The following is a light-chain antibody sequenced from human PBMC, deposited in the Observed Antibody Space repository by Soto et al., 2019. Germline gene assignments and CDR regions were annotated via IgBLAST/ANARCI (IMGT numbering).Light chain of an antibody. J-gene: IGLJ1*01. CDR1: SSDVGDYNY. Sequence: QSALTQPASVSGSPGQSITISCTGTSSDVGDYNYVSWYQQHPGKAPKVMIYDVSNQPSGVSNRFSGSKSGNTASLTISGLQAEDEADYYCSSYTSSSTLVFGTGTKVTVL. V-gene: IGLV2-14*01. CDR2: DVS. CDR3: SSYTSSSTLV.